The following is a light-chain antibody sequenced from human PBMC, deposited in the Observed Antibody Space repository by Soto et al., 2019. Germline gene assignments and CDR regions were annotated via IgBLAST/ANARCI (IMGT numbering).Light chain of an antibody. J-gene: IGKJ1*01. V-gene: IGKV3-15*01. Sequence: EIVMTQSPATLSVSPGERATLSCRASQSVGSNLAWYQQKPGQAPRLLIYGASTRATGIPARFSGSGSGTEFPLTVSSLQSEDFAIYFCQQYDNWPPDRTFGQGTQVEIK. CDR2: GAS. CDR1: QSVGSN. CDR3: QQYDNWPPDRT.